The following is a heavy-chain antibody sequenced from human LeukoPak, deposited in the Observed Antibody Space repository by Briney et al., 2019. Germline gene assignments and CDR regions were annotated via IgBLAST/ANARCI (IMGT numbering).Heavy chain of an antibody. V-gene: IGHV1-18*04. CDR2: ISAYNGNT. CDR1: GYTFTSYG. J-gene: IGHJ4*02. CDR3: ARVRDTAMPSDY. Sequence: ASVKVSCKAFGYTFTSYGISWVRQAPGQGLEWMGWISAYNGNTNYAQKLQGRVTMTTDTSTSTAYMELRSLRSDDTAVYYCARVRDTAMPSDYWGQGTLVTVSS. D-gene: IGHD5-18*01.